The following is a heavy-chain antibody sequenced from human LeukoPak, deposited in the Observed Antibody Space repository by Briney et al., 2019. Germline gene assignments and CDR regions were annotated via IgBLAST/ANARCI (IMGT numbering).Heavy chain of an antibody. J-gene: IGHJ6*04. CDR3: AELGITMIGGV. Sequence: GGSLRLSCVASGFTFNNGWMSWVRQAPGKGLEWVSYISSSGSTIYYADSVKGRFTISKDNAKNSLYLQMNSLRAEDTAVYYCAELGITMIGGVWGKGTTVTISS. CDR2: ISSSGSTI. D-gene: IGHD3-10*02. V-gene: IGHV3-11*04. CDR1: GFTFNNGW.